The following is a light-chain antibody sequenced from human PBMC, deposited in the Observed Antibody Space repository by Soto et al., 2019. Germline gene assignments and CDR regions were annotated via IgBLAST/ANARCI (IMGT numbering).Light chain of an antibody. CDR2: DAS. CDR1: QNINNY. CDR3: QQYENLPT. Sequence: DIQMTQSPSSLSASVVDRVTITCQASQNINNYLNWYQQKPVRAPKLLIYDASNLEAGVPSRFRGSGSGTDFTFTISRLQPEDIATYYCQQYENLPTFGQGTRLEIK. J-gene: IGKJ5*01. V-gene: IGKV1-33*01.